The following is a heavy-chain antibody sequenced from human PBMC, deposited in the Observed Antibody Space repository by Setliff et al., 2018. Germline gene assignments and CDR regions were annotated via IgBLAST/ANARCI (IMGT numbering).Heavy chain of an antibody. CDR3: ASSTYGSYFDY. J-gene: IGHJ4*02. Sequence: SETLSLTCTVSGGSISSSNYYWGWIRQPPGKGLEWIGNIDYSGSTYYNPSLKSRVTISVDTSKNQFSLKLSSVTAADTALYYCASSTYGSYFDYWGQGTLVTVSS. D-gene: IGHD4-17*01. V-gene: IGHV4-39*01. CDR1: GGSISSSNYY. CDR2: IDYSGST.